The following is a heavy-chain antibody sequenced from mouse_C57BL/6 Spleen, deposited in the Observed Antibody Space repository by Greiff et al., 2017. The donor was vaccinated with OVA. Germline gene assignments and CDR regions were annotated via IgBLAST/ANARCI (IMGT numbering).Heavy chain of an antibody. Sequence: VQLQQSGSELVRPGTSVKVSCKASGYAFTNYLIEWVKQRPGQGLEWIGVINPGSGGTNYNEKFKGKATLTADKSSSTAYMQLSSLTSEDSAVYFCARDYDYIDYWGQGTTLTVSS. CDR1: GYAFTNYL. J-gene: IGHJ2*01. V-gene: IGHV1-54*01. CDR3: ARDYDYIDY. D-gene: IGHD2-4*01. CDR2: INPGSGGT.